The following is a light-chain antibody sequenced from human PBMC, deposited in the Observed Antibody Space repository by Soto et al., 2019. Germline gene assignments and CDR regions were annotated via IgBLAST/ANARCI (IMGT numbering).Light chain of an antibody. CDR2: DAS. V-gene: IGKV1-33*01. CDR1: QDIRKY. Sequence: IQMTQSPSSLSASVGDRVTITCQATQDIRKYLNWYQQKPGKAPKLLIYDASSLETGVPSRFSGSGSGTNFTLTISSLQPEDFATYYCQQFKSYVSFGQGTRLEI. J-gene: IGKJ5*01. CDR3: QQFKSYVS.